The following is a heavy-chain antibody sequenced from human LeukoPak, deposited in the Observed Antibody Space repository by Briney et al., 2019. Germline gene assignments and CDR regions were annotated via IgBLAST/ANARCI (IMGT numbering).Heavy chain of an antibody. J-gene: IGHJ4*02. CDR1: GFSVSSNY. CDR3: AKDISSGRVSVY. V-gene: IGHV3-66*01. CDR2: IYSGGST. D-gene: IGHD6-19*01. Sequence: GGSLRLSCAASGFSVSSNYMNWVRQAPGKGLEWVSVIYSGGSTYYADSVKGRFTISRDNSNNTLYLQMNSLRAEDTAVYYCAKDISSGRVSVYWGQGTLVTVSS.